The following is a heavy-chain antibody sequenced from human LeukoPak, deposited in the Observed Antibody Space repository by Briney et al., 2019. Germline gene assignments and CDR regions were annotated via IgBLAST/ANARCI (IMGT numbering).Heavy chain of an antibody. D-gene: IGHD6-19*01. CDR1: GFTFSSYW. CDR2: IKQDGSEK. V-gene: IGHV3-7*01. Sequence: GGSLRLSCAASGFTFSSYWMSWVRQAPGKGLEWEANIKQDGSEKYYVDSVKGRFTISRDNAKNSLYLQMNSLRAEDTAVYYCARERYSSGRYSVGAFDIWGQGTMVTVSS. CDR3: ARERYSSGRYSVGAFDI. J-gene: IGHJ3*02.